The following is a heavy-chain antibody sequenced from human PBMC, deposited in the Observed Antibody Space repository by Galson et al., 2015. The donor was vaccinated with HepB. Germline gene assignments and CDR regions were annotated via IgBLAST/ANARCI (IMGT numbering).Heavy chain of an antibody. CDR2: IKQDGSEK. J-gene: IGHJ6*02. Sequence: SLRLSCAASGFTFSSYWMSWVRQAPGKGLEWVANIKQDGSEKYYVDSVKGRFTISRDNAKNSLYLQMNSLRAEDTAEYYCARDNVLLWFGELFDGMDVWGQGTTVTVSS. CDR3: ARDNVLLWFGELFDGMDV. D-gene: IGHD3-10*01. CDR1: GFTFSSYW. V-gene: IGHV3-7*03.